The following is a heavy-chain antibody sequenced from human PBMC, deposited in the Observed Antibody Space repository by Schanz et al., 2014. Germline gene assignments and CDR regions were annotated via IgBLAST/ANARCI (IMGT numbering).Heavy chain of an antibody. Sequence: QVQLVQSWAEVKGPGASVKVSCKASGYSFTPFPIHWVRQAPGQRLEWMGWINAGTGNTEYSQKFQGRVTITRDTFASTAYMELSSLRSDDTAVYYCARSGSSNCYFFDYWGQGTLVTVSS. D-gene: IGHD6-13*01. CDR1: GYSFTPFP. CDR3: ARSGSSNCYFFDY. J-gene: IGHJ4*02. V-gene: IGHV1-3*01. CDR2: INAGTGNT.